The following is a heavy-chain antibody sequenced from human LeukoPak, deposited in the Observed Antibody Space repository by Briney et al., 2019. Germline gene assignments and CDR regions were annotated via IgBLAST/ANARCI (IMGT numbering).Heavy chain of an antibody. CDR3: ARDTYYESSGYYFSDY. D-gene: IGHD3-22*01. Sequence: GGSLRLSCAASGFTVSSNYMSWVRQAPGKVLEWVSVIYSGGNTYYADSVKGRFTISRDNSKNTLYLQMNSLRAEDTAVYHCARDTYYESSGYYFSDYWGQGTLVTVSS. CDR2: IYSGGNT. CDR1: GFTVSSNY. J-gene: IGHJ4*02. V-gene: IGHV3-53*01.